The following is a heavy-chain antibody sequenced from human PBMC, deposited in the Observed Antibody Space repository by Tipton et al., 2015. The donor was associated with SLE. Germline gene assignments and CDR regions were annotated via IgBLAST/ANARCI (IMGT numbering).Heavy chain of an antibody. CDR2: IYYRGGS. Sequence: TLSLTCSVSGVSISSGDYYWSWIRQHPGKGLEWIGYIYYRGGSYYNPSLKSRTTISEDTSKNQFSLNLSSVTAADTAIYYCARCGASLRNWYFDLWGRGTVVTVSS. V-gene: IGHV4-31*03. CDR1: GVSISSGDYY. J-gene: IGHJ2*01. CDR3: ARCGASLRNWYFDL. D-gene: IGHD4-17*01.